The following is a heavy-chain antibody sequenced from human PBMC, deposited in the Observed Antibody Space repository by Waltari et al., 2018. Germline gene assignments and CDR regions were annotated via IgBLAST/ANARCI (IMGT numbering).Heavy chain of an antibody. CDR2: IRSKAYGGTT. V-gene: IGHV3-49*03. CDR1: GFTFGDYA. Sequence: EVQLVESGGGLVQPGRSLRLSCTASGFTFGDYAMSWFRQAPGKGLEWVGFIRSKAYGGTTEYAASVKGRFTISRDDSKSIAYLQMNSLKTEDTAVYYCTRDRWSSSTAYYFGYWGQGTLVTVSS. J-gene: IGHJ4*02. D-gene: IGHD6-13*01. CDR3: TRDRWSSSTAYYFGY.